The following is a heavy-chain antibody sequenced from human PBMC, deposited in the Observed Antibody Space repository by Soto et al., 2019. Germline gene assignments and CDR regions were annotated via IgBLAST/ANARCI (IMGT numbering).Heavy chain of an antibody. CDR2: INPNSGGT. CDR1: GYIFTGYY. CDR3: ARVRRFGEFPRGNWFDP. D-gene: IGHD3-10*01. J-gene: IGHJ5*02. V-gene: IGHV1-2*02. Sequence: QVQLVQSGAEVKKPGASVKVSCKASGYIFTGYYMHWVRQAPGQGLEWMGWINPNSGGTNYAQKFQGRVTMTRDTSISTAYMELSRLRSDDTAVYYCARVRRFGEFPRGNWFDPWGQGTLVTVSS.